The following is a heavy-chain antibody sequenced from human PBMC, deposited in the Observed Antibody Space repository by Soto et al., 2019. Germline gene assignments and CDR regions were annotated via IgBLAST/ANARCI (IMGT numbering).Heavy chain of an antibody. CDR2: IKSKTDGGTT. CDR3: TTEPCSGGSCHPPPH. V-gene: IGHV3-15*07. CDR1: GFTFSNAW. Sequence: PGGSLRLSCAASGFTFSNAWMNWVRQAPGKGLEWVGRIKSKTDGGTTDYAAPVKGRFTISRDDSKNTLYLQMNSLKTEDTAVYYCTTEPCSGGSCHPPPHWGQRTLVTVSS. D-gene: IGHD2-15*01. J-gene: IGHJ4*02.